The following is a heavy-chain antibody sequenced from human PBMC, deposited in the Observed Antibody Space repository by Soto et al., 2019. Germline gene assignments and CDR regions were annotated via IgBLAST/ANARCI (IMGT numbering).Heavy chain of an antibody. Sequence: PSETLSLTCTVSGGSISSGDYYWSWTHQPQGKGLEWIGYIYYSGNTYYNPSLKSRVTISVDTSKNQFSLKLSSATAADTAGYYCDRVSGVAADYSCFDPWGQGTLVTVSS. CDR1: GGSISSGDYY. V-gene: IGHV4-30-4*01. CDR3: DRVSGVAADYSCFDP. J-gene: IGHJ5*01. CDR2: IYYSGNT. D-gene: IGHD2-15*01.